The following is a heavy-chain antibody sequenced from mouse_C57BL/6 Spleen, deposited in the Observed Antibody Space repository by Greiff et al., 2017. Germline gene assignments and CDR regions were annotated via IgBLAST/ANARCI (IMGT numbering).Heavy chain of an antibody. Sequence: EVKLVESGGGLVKPGGSLKLSCAASGFTFSSYAMSWVRQTPEKRLEWVATISDGGSYTYYPDNVKGRFTISRDNAKNNLYLQMSHLKSEDTAMYYCARDDYYGSSHYYAMDDWGQGTSVTVSS. J-gene: IGHJ4*01. CDR1: GFTFSSYA. CDR2: ISDGGSYT. D-gene: IGHD1-1*01. V-gene: IGHV5-4*01. CDR3: ARDDYYGSSHYYAMDD.